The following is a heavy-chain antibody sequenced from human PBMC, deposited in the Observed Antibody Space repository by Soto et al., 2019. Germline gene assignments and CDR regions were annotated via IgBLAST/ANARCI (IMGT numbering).Heavy chain of an antibody. D-gene: IGHD3-9*01. Sequence: QVQLVESGGGVVQPGRSLRLSCAASGFTFSSYAMHWVRQAPGKGLEWVAVISYDGSNKYYADSVKGRFTISRDNSKNTLYLQMNSLRAEATAVYYCARGPNPHSDRFSASGFDHWGQGTLVTVSS. J-gene: IGHJ5*02. CDR1: GFTFSSYA. CDR3: ARGPNPHSDRFSASGFDH. CDR2: ISYDGSNK. V-gene: IGHV3-30-3*01.